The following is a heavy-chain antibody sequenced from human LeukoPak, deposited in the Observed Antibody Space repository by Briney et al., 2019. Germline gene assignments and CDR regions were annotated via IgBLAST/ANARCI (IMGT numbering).Heavy chain of an antibody. V-gene: IGHV3-7*01. D-gene: IGHD5-18*01. CDR1: GFTFSSYW. J-gene: IGHJ3*02. CDR3: ARYTAMVIDAFDI. Sequence: GGSLRLSCAASGFTFSSYWMSWVRQAPGKGLEWVANIKQDGSEKYYVDSVKGRFTISRDNAKNSLYLQMNSLRAEDTAVYYCARYTAMVIDAFDIWGQGTMVTVSS. CDR2: IKQDGSEK.